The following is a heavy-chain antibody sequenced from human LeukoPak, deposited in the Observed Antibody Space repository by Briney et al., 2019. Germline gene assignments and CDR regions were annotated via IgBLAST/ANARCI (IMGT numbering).Heavy chain of an antibody. CDR2: IIPILGIA. J-gene: IGHJ6*02. D-gene: IGHD6-19*01. CDR1: GGTFSSYA. CDR3: SRGEAVAGMDYYYYGMDV. Sequence: SVKVSCKASGGTFSSYAISWVRQAPGQGLEWMGRIIPILGIANYAQKFQGRVTITADKSTSTAYMELSSLRSEDTAVYYCSRGEAVAGMDYYYYGMDVCGQGTTVTVSS. V-gene: IGHV1-69*04.